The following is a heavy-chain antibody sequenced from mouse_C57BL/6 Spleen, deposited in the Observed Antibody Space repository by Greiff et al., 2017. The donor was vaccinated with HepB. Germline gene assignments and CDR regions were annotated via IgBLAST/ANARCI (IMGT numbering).Heavy chain of an antibody. CDR2: IWRGGST. D-gene: IGHD1-1*01. Sequence: QVQLQQSGPGLVQPSQSLSITCTVSGFSLTSYGVHWVRQSPGKGLEWLGVIWRGGSTDYNAAFMSRLSITKDNSKSQVSFKMNSLQADDTAICSCAESETTVVAPYWYFDDWGTGTTVTVSS. CDR1: GFSLTSYG. J-gene: IGHJ1*03. V-gene: IGHV2-5*01. CDR3: AESETTVVAPYWYFDD.